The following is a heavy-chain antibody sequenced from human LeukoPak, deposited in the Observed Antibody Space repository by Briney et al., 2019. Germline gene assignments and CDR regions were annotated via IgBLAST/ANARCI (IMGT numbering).Heavy chain of an antibody. V-gene: IGHV3-74*01. CDR3: ARDSSYGSGSYNEIDY. Sequence: GGSLRLSCAASGFTFSNYWMHWVRQTPGKGLVWVSHIKSDGTRATYAASVKGRFTISRDKAKNTLYLQMSSLRAEDTAVYYCARDSSYGSGSYNEIDYWGQGTLVTVSS. J-gene: IGHJ4*02. D-gene: IGHD3-10*01. CDR1: GFTFSNYW. CDR2: IKSDGTRA.